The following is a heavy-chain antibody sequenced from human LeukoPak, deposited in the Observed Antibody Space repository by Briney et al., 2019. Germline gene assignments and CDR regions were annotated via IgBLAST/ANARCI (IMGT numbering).Heavy chain of an antibody. D-gene: IGHD3-22*01. J-gene: IGHJ4*02. CDR3: ARDRTFYYDSSGYQTCYYFDY. CDR1: GFTFSSYW. CDR2: IKQDGSEK. V-gene: IGHV3-7*01. Sequence: GGSLRLSCAASGFTFSSYWMSWVRQAPGKGLGWVANIKQDGSEKYYVDSVKGRFTISRDNAKNSLYLQMNSLRAEDTAVYYCARDRTFYYDSSGYQTCYYFDYWGQGTLVTVSS.